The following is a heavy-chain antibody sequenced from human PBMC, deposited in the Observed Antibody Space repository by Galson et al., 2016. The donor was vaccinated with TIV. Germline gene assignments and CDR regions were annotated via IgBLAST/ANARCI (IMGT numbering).Heavy chain of an antibody. Sequence: SLRLSCAASGFTFGDYAMTWVRQVPGKGLEWAAGISGSGYRTFYADSVKGRVTISRENSKNTLYLQMNSLRAEDTAVYYCAKGNSNHDREYLYFYYGMDVWGQGTLVTVSS. CDR3: AKGNSNHDREYLYFYYGMDV. V-gene: IGHV3-23*01. D-gene: IGHD2/OR15-2a*01. CDR1: GFTFGDYA. CDR2: ISGSGYRT. J-gene: IGHJ6*02.